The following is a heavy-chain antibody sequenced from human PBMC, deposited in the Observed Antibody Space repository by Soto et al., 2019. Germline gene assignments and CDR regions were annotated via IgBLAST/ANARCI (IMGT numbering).Heavy chain of an antibody. J-gene: IGHJ6*02. CDR1: GGTFSSYA. Sequence: GASVKVSCKASGGTFSSYAISWVRQAPGQGLEWMGGIIPIFGTANYAQKFQGRVTITADESTSTAYMELSSLRSEDTAVYYCARDRSRGVVVPAEGPYGMDVWGQGTTVTVSS. CDR3: ARDRSRGVVVPAEGPYGMDV. D-gene: IGHD2-2*01. CDR2: IIPIFGTA. V-gene: IGHV1-69*13.